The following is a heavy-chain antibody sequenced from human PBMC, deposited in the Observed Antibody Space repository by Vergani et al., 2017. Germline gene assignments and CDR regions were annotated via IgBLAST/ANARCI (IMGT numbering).Heavy chain of an antibody. CDR1: GFTFSDYY. D-gene: IGHD6-6*01. J-gene: IGHJ5*02. V-gene: IGHV3-11*01. CDR3: ARDSYYSSSLDHNWFDP. Sequence: QVQLVESGGGLVKPGGSLRLSCAASGFTFSDYYLSWVRQAPGKGLEWVSYISSSSNTIYYADSVKGRFTICRDNTKSSLYLQMNSLRAEDTAVYYCARDSYYSSSLDHNWFDPWGQGTLVTVSS. CDR2: ISSSSNTI.